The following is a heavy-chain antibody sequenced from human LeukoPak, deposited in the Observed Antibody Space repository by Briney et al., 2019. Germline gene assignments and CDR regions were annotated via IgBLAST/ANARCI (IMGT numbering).Heavy chain of an antibody. CDR2: ISGSGGST. CDR1: GFTFSSYA. CDR3: AKDIRKSGLRAFDI. Sequence: PGGSLRLSCAASGFTFSSYAMSWVRQAPGKGLEWVSAISGSGGSTYYADSVKGRFTISRDNAKNSLYLQMNSLRAEDTALYYCAKDIRKSGLRAFDIWGQGTMVTVSS. V-gene: IGHV3-23*01. D-gene: IGHD3-3*01. J-gene: IGHJ3*02.